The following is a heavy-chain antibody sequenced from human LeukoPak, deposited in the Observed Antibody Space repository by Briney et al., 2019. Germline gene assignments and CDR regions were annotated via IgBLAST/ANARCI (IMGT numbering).Heavy chain of an antibody. CDR1: GVSISSYY. Sequence: PSETLSLTCTVSGVSISSYYWSWTRQPPGKGLEWIGYIFYSGNTIYNPSLRSRVTISADTSKNHFSLRLRFVTAADTAVYYCARLAAISGSDYPDDWGQGTLVTVSS. J-gene: IGHJ4*02. CDR3: ARLAAISGSDYPDD. D-gene: IGHD1-26*01. CDR2: IFYSGNT. V-gene: IGHV4-59*08.